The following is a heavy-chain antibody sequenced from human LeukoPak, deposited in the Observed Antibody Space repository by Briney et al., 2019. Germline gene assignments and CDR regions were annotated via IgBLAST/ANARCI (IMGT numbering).Heavy chain of an antibody. CDR3: ARGPPRGKYYYMDV. Sequence: GGSLRLSCAASGFTFSSFDMHWVRQPTGQGLEWVSTIGTASDTYYPGSVEGRFTLSRDNAKNSLYLQMNSLTAGDTAVYYCARGPPRGKYYYMDVWGKGTTVTVTS. CDR1: GFTFSSFD. J-gene: IGHJ6*03. V-gene: IGHV3-13*01. CDR2: IGTASDT. D-gene: IGHD1-1*01.